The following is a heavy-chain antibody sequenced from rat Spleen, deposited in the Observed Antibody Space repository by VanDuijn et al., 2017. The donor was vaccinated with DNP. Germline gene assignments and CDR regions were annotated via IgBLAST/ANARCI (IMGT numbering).Heavy chain of an antibody. V-gene: IGHV5-22*01. CDR2: SNFDGGST. CDR1: GFTFSDYY. CDR3: ARHVLPLRVWDY. Sequence: EVRLVESGGGLVQPGRSLKLSCAASGFTFSDYYMAWVRQAPTKGLEWVAYSNFDGGSTYNGDSVKGRFTISRDNAKSTLYLQMNSLRSEDMATYYCARHVLPLRVWDYWGQGVMVTVSS. J-gene: IGHJ2*01. D-gene: IGHD1-4*01.